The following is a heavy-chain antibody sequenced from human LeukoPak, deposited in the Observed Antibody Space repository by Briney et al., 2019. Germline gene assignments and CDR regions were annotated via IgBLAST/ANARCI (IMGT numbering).Heavy chain of an antibody. CDR1: GYTFTGCY. J-gene: IGHJ4*02. Sequence: ASVKVSCKASGYTFTGCYMHWVRQAPGQGLEWMGWINPNSGGTNYAQKFQGRVTMTRDTSISTAYMELSRLRSDDTAVYYCARGAYAKEELAPPGWDYWGQGTLVTVSS. CDR2: INPNSGGT. D-gene: IGHD1-26*01. V-gene: IGHV1-2*02. CDR3: ARGAYAKEELAPPGWDY.